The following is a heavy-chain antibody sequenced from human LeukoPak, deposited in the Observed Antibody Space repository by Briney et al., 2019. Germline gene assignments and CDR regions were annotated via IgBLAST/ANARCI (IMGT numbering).Heavy chain of an antibody. J-gene: IGHJ4*02. Sequence: SETLSLTCTVSGGSISSSSYYWGWIRQPPGKGLQWIGTIYYNGATQYNPSLKSRVTIPVDTYKNQFSLKLTSVTAADTAVYYCAREDRVGATTGSDHWGQGTLVTVSS. D-gene: IGHD1-26*01. CDR1: GGSISSSSYY. CDR2: IYYNGAT. CDR3: AREDRVGATTGSDH. V-gene: IGHV4-39*01.